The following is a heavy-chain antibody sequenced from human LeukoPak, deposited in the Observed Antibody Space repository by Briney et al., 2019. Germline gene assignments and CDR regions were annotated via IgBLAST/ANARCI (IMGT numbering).Heavy chain of an antibody. D-gene: IGHD3-10*01. V-gene: IGHV3-21*01. CDR2: ISSSSSYI. CDR1: EFTFSSYS. Sequence: GGXXRXXCAASEFTFSSYSMNWVRQAPGKGLEWASSISSSSSYIYYADSVKGRFTISRDNAKNSLYLQMNSLRAEDTAVYYCAKDTAMVRGVINHFDYWGQGTLVTVSS. CDR3: AKDTAMVRGVINHFDY. J-gene: IGHJ4*02.